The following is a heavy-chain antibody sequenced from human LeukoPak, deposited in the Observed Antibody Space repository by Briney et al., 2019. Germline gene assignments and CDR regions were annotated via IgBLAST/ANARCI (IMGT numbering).Heavy chain of an antibody. Sequence: GGSLGLFCAASGFPENNCAMYWVSQAPGKGLEWVSAIRGRDDSKYYADSVKGRFTISRDTSKNTLFLQMNSLRAEDTAVYYCAKWGDYDILTGYYDPDYWGQGTLVTVSS. J-gene: IGHJ4*02. V-gene: IGHV3-23*01. CDR3: AKWGDYDILTGYYDPDY. CDR1: GFPENNCA. D-gene: IGHD3-9*01. CDR2: IRGRDDSK.